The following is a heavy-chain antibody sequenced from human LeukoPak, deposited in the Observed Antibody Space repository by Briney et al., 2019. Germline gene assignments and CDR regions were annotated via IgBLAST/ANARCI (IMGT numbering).Heavy chain of an antibody. J-gene: IGHJ4*02. D-gene: IGHD3-22*01. CDR3: ARAPYYYDSSGYHPLYFDY. Sequence: SETLSLTCAVYGGSFSGYYWSWIRQPPGKGLEWIGEINHSGSTNYNPSLKSRVTISVATSKNQFSLKLSSVTAADTAVYYCARAPYYYDSSGYHPLYFDYWGQGTLVTVSS. CDR2: INHSGST. V-gene: IGHV4-34*01. CDR1: GGSFSGYY.